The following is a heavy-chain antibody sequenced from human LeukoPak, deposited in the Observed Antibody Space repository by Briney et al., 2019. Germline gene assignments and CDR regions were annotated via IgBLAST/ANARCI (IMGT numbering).Heavy chain of an antibody. V-gene: IGHV1-18*01. CDR3: ARDRGPQYYGSGSYYYPNWFDP. CDR2: TSAYNGNT. D-gene: IGHD3-10*01. J-gene: IGHJ5*02. CDR1: SYIFTSYG. Sequence: ASVRVCCKASSYIFTSYGISGVEQAPGQGREWMGWTSAYNGNTNYAQTLQGRVTMTTDTSTSTAYMEMRRQRSDDTAVYYCARDRGPQYYGSGSYYYPNWFDPWGQGTLVTVSS.